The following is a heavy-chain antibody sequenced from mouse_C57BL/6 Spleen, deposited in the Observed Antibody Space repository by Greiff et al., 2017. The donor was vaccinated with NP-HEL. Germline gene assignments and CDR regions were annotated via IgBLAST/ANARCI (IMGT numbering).Heavy chain of an antibody. CDR2: IHPNSGST. J-gene: IGHJ2*01. D-gene: IGHD3-3*01. CDR1: GYTFTSYW. Sequence: QVHVKQPGAELVKPGASVKLSCKASGYTFTSYWMHWVKQRPGQGLEWIGMIHPNSGSTNYNEKFKSKATLTVDKSSSTAYMQLSSLTSEDSAVYYCARTGGHGDYFDYWGQGTTLTVSS. CDR3: ARTGGHGDYFDY. V-gene: IGHV1-64*01.